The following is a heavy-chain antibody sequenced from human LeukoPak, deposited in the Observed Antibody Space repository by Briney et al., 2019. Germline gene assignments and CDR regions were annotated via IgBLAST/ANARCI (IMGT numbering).Heavy chain of an antibody. J-gene: IGHJ4*02. Sequence: ASVKVSCKASGYTFTSYGISWVRQAPGQGLEWMGWISAYNGNTNYAQKLQGRVTMTTDTSTSTAYMELRSLRSDDTAVYYCARDPYYYDSSGNGFDYWGQGTLVTVSS. CDR1: GYTFTSYG. CDR3: ARDPYYYDSSGNGFDY. CDR2: ISAYNGNT. D-gene: IGHD3-22*01. V-gene: IGHV1-18*01.